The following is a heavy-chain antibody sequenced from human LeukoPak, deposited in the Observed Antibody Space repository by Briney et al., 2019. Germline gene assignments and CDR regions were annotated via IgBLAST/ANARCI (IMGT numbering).Heavy chain of an antibody. Sequence: GGSLRLSCAASGFTFSDFAMIWVRQPPGKGLEWVSSTFQGGGEIHYADSVRGRFTISRDNSRSTLFLQMNSLRAEDTAVYYCARDREMATRLHDAFDFWGQGTMVTVSS. D-gene: IGHD5-24*01. CDR3: ARDREMATRLHDAFDF. V-gene: IGHV3-23*01. CDR2: TFQGGGEI. CDR1: GFTFSDFA. J-gene: IGHJ3*01.